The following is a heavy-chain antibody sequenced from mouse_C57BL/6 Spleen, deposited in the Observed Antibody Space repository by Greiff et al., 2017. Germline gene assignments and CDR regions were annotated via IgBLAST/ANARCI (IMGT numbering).Heavy chain of an antibody. CDR1: GFTFPSYW. V-gene: IGHV1-69*01. J-gene: IGHJ1*03. CDR3: ARLRRPYWCFDV. CDR2: IVHSDSYT. D-gene: IGHD1-2*01. Sequence: QVQLMQPGAELVMPGASVKLSCKASGFTFPSYWMHWVKQRPGQGLEWIGEIVHSDSYTNYNQKFKGKSTLTVDTSSSTAYMQLSSLTSEDSAVYYCARLRRPYWCFDVWGTGTTVTVSS.